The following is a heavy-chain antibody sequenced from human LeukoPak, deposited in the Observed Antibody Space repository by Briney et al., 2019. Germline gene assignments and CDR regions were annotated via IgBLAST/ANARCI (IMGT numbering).Heavy chain of an antibody. CDR1: GYTFTGYY. Sequence: PLASVKVSCKASGYTFTGYYMHWVRQAPGQGLEWMGWINPNSGGTNYAQKFQGRVTMTRDTSISTAYMELSRLRSDDTAVYCCAREDIVVVPAATDPSSRYYYYMDVWGKGTTVTVSS. CDR3: AREDIVVVPAATDPSSRYYYYMDV. CDR2: INPNSGGT. V-gene: IGHV1-2*02. J-gene: IGHJ6*03. D-gene: IGHD2-2*01.